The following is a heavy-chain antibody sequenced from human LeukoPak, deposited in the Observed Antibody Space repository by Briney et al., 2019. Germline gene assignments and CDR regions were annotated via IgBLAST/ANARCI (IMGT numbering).Heavy chain of an antibody. V-gene: IGHV3-11*04. Sequence: GGSLRLSCAASGFTFSDYYMSWIRQAPGKGLEWVSYISSSGSTIYYADSVKGRFTISRGNAKNSLYLQMNSLRAEDTAVYYCAREALVGVPTPLFDPWGQGTLVTVSS. J-gene: IGHJ5*02. CDR1: GFTFSDYY. CDR2: ISSSGSTI. D-gene: IGHD1-26*01. CDR3: AREALVGVPTPLFDP.